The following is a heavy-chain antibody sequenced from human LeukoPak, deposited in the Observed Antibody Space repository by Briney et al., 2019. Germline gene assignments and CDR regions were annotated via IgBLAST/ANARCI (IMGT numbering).Heavy chain of an antibody. V-gene: IGHV3-21*01. J-gene: IGHJ4*02. D-gene: IGHD6-19*01. CDR3: ARVGIGSSGWLKQGIALYYFDY. CDR1: GFTFSGFA. CDR2: ITDSSTYI. Sequence: GGSLRLSCAASGFTFSGFAMTWVRQAPGQGLVWVSSITDSSTYIYYADSVKGRFTISRDNAKNSLYLQMNSLRAEDTAVYYCARVGIGSSGWLKQGIALYYFDYWGQGTLVTVSS.